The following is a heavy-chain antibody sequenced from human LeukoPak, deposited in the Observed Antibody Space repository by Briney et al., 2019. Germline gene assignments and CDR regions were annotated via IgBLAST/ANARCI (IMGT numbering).Heavy chain of an antibody. CDR1: GGSISSYY. CDR3: ARGLGSGNYYVGFDY. CDR2: TYYSGST. Sequence: SETLSLTCTVSGGSISSYYWSWIRQPPGKGLEWIGYTYYSGSTNYNPSLKSRVTISVDTSKNQFSLKLSSVTAADTAVYYCARGLGSGNYYVGFDYWGQGTLVTVSS. D-gene: IGHD1-26*01. V-gene: IGHV4-59*01. J-gene: IGHJ4*02.